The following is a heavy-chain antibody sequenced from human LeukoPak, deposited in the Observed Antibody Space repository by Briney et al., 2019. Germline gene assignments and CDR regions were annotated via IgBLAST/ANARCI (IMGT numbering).Heavy chain of an antibody. CDR2: IIPIFGTA. D-gene: IGHD3-10*01. CDR1: GGTFSSYA. J-gene: IGHJ3*02. Sequence: SVKVSCKASGGTFSSYAISWVRQAPGQGLEWMGGIIPIFGTANYAQKFQGGVTITTDESTSTAYMELSSLRSEDTAVYYCARAVRRVTDAFDIWGQGTMVTVSS. CDR3: ARAVRRVTDAFDI. V-gene: IGHV1-69*05.